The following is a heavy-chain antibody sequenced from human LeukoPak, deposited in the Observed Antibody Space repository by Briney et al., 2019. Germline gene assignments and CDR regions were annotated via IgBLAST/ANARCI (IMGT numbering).Heavy chain of an antibody. Sequence: PSETLSLTCVVSGGSISSDNSCWSWIRQPAGKGLEWIGRIYTSGSNDYNPSLKSRVTISVDTSKNQFSLRLSSVTAADTAVYYCASGILYGSGYYFYYMDVWGKGTTATVSS. V-gene: IGHV4-61*02. CDR2: IYTSGSN. J-gene: IGHJ6*03. CDR1: GGSISSDNSC. CDR3: ASGILYGSGYYFYYMDV. D-gene: IGHD3-10*01.